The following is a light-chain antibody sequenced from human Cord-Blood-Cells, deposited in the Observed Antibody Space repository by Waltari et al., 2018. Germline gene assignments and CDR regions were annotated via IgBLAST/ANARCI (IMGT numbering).Light chain of an antibody. CDR2: GAS. CDR1: QRVSSSS. V-gene: IGKV3-20*01. CDR3: QQYGSSPPFT. J-gene: IGKJ3*01. Sequence: IVLTPPPGTLPLSPGERATLSCRASQRVSSSSLAWYQQKPGQAPRLLIDGASSRAPGIPDRFSGGGSGTDFTLTISRLEPEDFAVYYCQQYGSSPPFTFGPGTKVDIK.